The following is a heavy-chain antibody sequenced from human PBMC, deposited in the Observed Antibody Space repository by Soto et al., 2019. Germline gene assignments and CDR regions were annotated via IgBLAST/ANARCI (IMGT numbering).Heavy chain of an antibody. CDR2: ISSDGSNK. Sequence: QVQLVESGGGVVQPGRSLRLSCAASGFTFSSYAMHWVRQAPGKGLEWVAVISSDGSNKYYADSVKGRFTISRDNSKNTLYLQMNSLRAEDTAVYYCARDFVIVGATRGSDWGQGTLVTVSS. CDR1: GFTFSSYA. V-gene: IGHV3-30-3*01. CDR3: ARDFVIVGATRGSD. D-gene: IGHD1-26*01. J-gene: IGHJ4*02.